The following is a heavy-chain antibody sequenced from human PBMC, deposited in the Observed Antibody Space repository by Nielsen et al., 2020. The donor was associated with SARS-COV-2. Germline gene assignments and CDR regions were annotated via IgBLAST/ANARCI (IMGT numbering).Heavy chain of an antibody. J-gene: IGHJ6*02. CDR1: GGSIESYEHH. V-gene: IGHV4-30-4*02. CDR2: IYYSGST. CDR3: ARDRQGYNYYYGMDV. Sequence: SDTLSPTFSVPGGSIESYEHHWSSIRQSPGKGLEWIGYIYYSGSTYYNPSLESRVTISVDTSTNQFSLRLNSVTAADTAQYYCARDRQGYNYYYGMDVWGQGTTVTVS. D-gene: IGHD5-24*01.